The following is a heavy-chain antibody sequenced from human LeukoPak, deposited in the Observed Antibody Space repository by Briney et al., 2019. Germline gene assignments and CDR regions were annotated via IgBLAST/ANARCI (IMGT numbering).Heavy chain of an antibody. V-gene: IGHV1-8*03. Sequence: GASVKVSCKASVYTFTSYDINWVRQATGQGLEWMGWMNPNRCNTGYAQKFQGRVTITRNTSISTAYMELSSLRSEDTAVYYCARGLKDIVVVVAAISDAFDIWGQGTMVSVPS. CDR2: MNPNRCNT. CDR1: VYTFTSYD. J-gene: IGHJ3*02. CDR3: ARGLKDIVVVVAAISDAFDI. D-gene: IGHD2-15*01.